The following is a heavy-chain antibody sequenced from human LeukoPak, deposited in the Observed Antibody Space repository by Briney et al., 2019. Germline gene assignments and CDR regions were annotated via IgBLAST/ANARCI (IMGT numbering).Heavy chain of an antibody. D-gene: IGHD3-9*01. Sequence: GGSLRLSCAASGFTFSSYGMSWVRQAPGKGLEWVSAISGSGGSTYYADSVKGRFTISRDNSKNTLYLQMNSLRAEDTAVYYCAKVLKRGLRYFEAYYFDYWGQGTLVTVSS. CDR2: ISGSGGST. V-gene: IGHV3-23*01. J-gene: IGHJ4*02. CDR1: GFTFSSYG. CDR3: AKVLKRGLRYFEAYYFDY.